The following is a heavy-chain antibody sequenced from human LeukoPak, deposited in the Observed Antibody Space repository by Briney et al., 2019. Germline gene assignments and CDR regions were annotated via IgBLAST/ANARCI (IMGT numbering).Heavy chain of an antibody. Sequence: GGSLRLSCAASGFTLSTYAMSWVRQTPGKGLEWVAATSSSDAGTYHADSVRGRFTISRDNSKNTLYLQMNSLRAEDTAVYYCARSRRRELLRTYFDYWGQGTLVTVSS. V-gene: IGHV3-23*01. CDR1: GFTLSTYA. D-gene: IGHD1-26*01. CDR3: ARSRRRELLRTYFDY. CDR2: TSSSDAGT. J-gene: IGHJ4*02.